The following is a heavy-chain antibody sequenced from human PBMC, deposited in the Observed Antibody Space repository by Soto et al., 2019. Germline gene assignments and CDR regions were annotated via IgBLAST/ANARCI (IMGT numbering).Heavy chain of an antibody. J-gene: IGHJ6*02. CDR2: IDQSGSS. CDR1: GDSFSDSS. CDR3: ARGRATVTPFTYFCYGMDV. Sequence: QVQLQQWGAGLLKPSETLSLTCAVYGDSFSDSSWSWIRQPPGKGLEWIGEIDQSGSSNPSPSLRSRVTISVDKSMNRFSLKLTSVTAADAAVYYCARGRATVTPFTYFCYGMDVWGQGTTVTVSS. V-gene: IGHV4-34*01. D-gene: IGHD4-4*01.